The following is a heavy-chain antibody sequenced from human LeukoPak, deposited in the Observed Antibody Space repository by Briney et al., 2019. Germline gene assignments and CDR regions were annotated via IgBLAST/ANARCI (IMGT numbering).Heavy chain of an antibody. CDR3: ARTPLYSSSSYYYYYYYMDV. V-gene: IGHV1-69*05. CDR2: IIPIFGTA. Sequence: SVKVSCKASGGTFSSYAISWVRQAPGQGLEWMGGIIPIFGTANYAQKFQGRVTITTDESTSTAYMELSSLRSEDTAVYYCARTPLYSSSSYYYYYYYMDVWGKGTTVTVSS. CDR1: GGTFSSYA. D-gene: IGHD6-6*01. J-gene: IGHJ6*03.